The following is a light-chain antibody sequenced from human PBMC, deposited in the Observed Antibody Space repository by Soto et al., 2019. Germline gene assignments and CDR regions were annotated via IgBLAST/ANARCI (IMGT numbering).Light chain of an antibody. J-gene: IGKJ1*01. CDR1: QSVSSSY. V-gene: IGKV3-20*01. CDR2: GAS. CDR3: QHYGSSLWT. Sequence: EIVLTQSPGTLSLSPGERATLSCRASQSVSSSYLAWYQRKPGQAPRLLIYGASSRATGIPDRFSGSGSGTDFTLTISRLEPEDFAVYYCQHYGSSLWTFGQGTKV.